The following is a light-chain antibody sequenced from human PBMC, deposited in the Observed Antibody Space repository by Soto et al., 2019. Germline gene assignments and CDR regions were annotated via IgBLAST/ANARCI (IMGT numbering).Light chain of an antibody. Sequence: DIQMTQSPSTLSASVGDRVTITCRASQTISNYLTWYQQRPGKAPKLLIYRSSILQNGVPSRFSGSGSGTEFTLTISSQQTDDFATYYCQQYYIYATFGQGTRVEI. CDR2: RSS. V-gene: IGKV1-5*03. CDR1: QTISNY. CDR3: QQYYIYAT. J-gene: IGKJ1*01.